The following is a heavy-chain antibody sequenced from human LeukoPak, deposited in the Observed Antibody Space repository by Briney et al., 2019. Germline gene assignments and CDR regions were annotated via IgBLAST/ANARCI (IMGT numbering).Heavy chain of an antibody. CDR1: GYSFTSYW. D-gene: IGHD6-6*01. J-gene: IGHJ4*02. CDR3: ARGAIAARYYFDY. Sequence: GESLKISCKGSGYSFTSYWIGWVRQMPGKGLEWMGIIYPGDSDTRYSPSFQGQDTISADKSISTAYLQWSSLKASDTAMYYCARGAIAARYYFDYWGQGTLVTVSS. V-gene: IGHV5-51*01. CDR2: IYPGDSDT.